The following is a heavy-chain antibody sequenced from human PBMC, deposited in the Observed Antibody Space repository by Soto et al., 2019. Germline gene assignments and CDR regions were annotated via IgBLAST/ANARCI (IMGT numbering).Heavy chain of an antibody. V-gene: IGHV3-9*01. Sequence: PGGSLRLSCAASGFTFDDYAMHWVRQAPGKGLEWVSGISWNSGSIGYADSVKGRFTISRDNAKNSLYLQMNSLRAEDTALYYCAKDMGGGYYYYYYMDGWGKGTAVTVSS. CDR1: GFTFDDYA. J-gene: IGHJ6*03. D-gene: IGHD1-26*01. CDR3: AKDMGGGYYYYYYMDG. CDR2: ISWNSGSI.